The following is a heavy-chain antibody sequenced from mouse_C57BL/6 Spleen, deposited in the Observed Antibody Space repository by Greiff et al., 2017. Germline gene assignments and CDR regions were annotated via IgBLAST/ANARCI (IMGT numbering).Heavy chain of an antibody. CDR2: IDPEDGET. J-gene: IGHJ3*01. CDR1: GFNIKDYY. D-gene: IGHD1-1*01. V-gene: IGHV14-2*01. CDR3: ARDYGSSPFAY. Sequence: EVKLQESGAELVKPGASVKLSCTASGFNIKDYYMHWVKQRTEQGLEWIGRIDPEDGETKYAPKFPGKATITADTSSNTAYLQLSSLTSEDTAVYYCARDYGSSPFAYWGQGTLVTVSA.